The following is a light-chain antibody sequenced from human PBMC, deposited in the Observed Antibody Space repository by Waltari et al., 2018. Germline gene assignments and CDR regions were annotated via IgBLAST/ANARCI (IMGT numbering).Light chain of an antibody. J-gene: IGKJ1*01. CDR2: GAS. CDR3: QHYVRLPAT. Sequence: IVLTQSPGPLSLSPGERAPLSCRASQSVGRSLAWYQQKPGQAPRLVIYGASSRATGIPDRFSGSGSGTDFSLTISRLEPEDFAVYYCQHYVRLPATFGQGTKVEIK. CDR1: QSVGRS. V-gene: IGKV3-20*01.